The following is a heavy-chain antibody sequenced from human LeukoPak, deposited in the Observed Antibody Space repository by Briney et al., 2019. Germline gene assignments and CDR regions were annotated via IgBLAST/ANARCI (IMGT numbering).Heavy chain of an antibody. CDR1: GFTFSSYS. CDR2: ISSRSSTI. CDR3: ARDGYYYGSGSYYKVDFDY. V-gene: IGHV3-48*01. D-gene: IGHD3-10*01. Sequence: GGSLRLSCAASGFTFSSYSMNWVRQAPGKGLEWVSYISSRSSTIYYADSVKGRFTISRDNAKNSLYLQMNSLRAEDTAVYYCARDGYYYGSGSYYKVDFDYWGQGTLVTVSS. J-gene: IGHJ4*02.